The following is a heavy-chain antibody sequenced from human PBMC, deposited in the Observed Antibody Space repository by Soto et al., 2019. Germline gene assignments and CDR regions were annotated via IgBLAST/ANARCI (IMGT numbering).Heavy chain of an antibody. CDR2: ISGSGGST. Sequence: GGSLRLSCAASGFTFSSYAMSWVRQAPGKGLEWVSAISGSGGSTYYADSVKGRFTISRDNSKNTLYLQMNSLRAEDTAVHYCAGYDFWSGSPDYWGQGTLVTVSS. V-gene: IGHV3-23*01. D-gene: IGHD3-3*01. CDR1: GFTFSSYA. CDR3: AGYDFWSGSPDY. J-gene: IGHJ4*02.